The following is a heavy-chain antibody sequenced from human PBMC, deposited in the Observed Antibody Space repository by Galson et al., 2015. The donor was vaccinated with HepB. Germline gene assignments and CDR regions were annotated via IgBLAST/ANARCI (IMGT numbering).Heavy chain of an antibody. V-gene: IGHV1-18*04. CDR1: GYTFTSYG. Sequence: SVKVSCKASGYTFTSYGISWVRQAPGQGLEWMGWISAYNGNTDYAQKLQGRVTMTTDTSTSTAYMELRSLRSDDTAVYYCARALAAGPRYYFDYWGQGTLVTVSS. CDR3: ARALAAGPRYYFDY. D-gene: IGHD6-19*01. J-gene: IGHJ4*02. CDR2: ISAYNGNT.